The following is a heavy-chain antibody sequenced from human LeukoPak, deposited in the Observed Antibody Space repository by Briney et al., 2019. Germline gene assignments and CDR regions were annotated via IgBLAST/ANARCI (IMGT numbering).Heavy chain of an antibody. CDR3: ARGKTTVTAYYYYYMDV. D-gene: IGHD4-11*01. V-gene: IGHV4-39*07. J-gene: IGHJ6*03. CDR2: INYSGSI. CDR1: GGSISSSSYY. Sequence: SSETLSLTCTVSGGSISSSSYYWGWIRQPPGKGLDWYVSINYSGSIYYNPSLKSRVTISVDTSKNQFSLKLSSVTAADTAVYYCARGKTTVTAYYYYYMDVWGKGTTVTVSS.